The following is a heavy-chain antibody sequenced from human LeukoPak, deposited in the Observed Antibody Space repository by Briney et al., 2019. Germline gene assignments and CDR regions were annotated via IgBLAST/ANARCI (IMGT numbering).Heavy chain of an antibody. CDR2: IYYSGST. Sequence: PSETLSLTCTVSGGSISSYYWSWIRQPPGKGLEWIGYIYYSGSTNYNPSLKSRVTISVDTSKTQFSLKLSSVTAADTAVYYCARVLQWLGYGMDVWGQGTTVTVSS. CDR1: GGSISSYY. J-gene: IGHJ6*02. D-gene: IGHD6-19*01. CDR3: ARVLQWLGYGMDV. V-gene: IGHV4-59*01.